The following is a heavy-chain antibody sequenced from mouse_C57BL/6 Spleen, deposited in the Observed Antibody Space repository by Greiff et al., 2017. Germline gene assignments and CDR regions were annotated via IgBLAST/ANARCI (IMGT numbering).Heavy chain of an antibody. D-gene: IGHD2-5*01. J-gene: IGHJ4*01. CDR3: ASFYSNYYYAMDY. CDR2: IRNKANGYTT. Sequence: EVQLVESGGGLVQPGGSLSLSCAASGFTFTDYYMSWVRQPPGKALEWLGFIRNKANGYTTEYSASVKGRFTISRDNSQSILYLQMNALRAEDSATYYCASFYSNYYYAMDYWGQGTSVTVSS. V-gene: IGHV7-3*01. CDR1: GFTFTDYY.